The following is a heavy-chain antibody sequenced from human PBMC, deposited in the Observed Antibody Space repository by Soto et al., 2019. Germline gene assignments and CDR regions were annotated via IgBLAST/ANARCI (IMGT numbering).Heavy chain of an antibody. J-gene: IGHJ4*02. D-gene: IGHD3-9*01. Sequence: PGASLRLSCAASGFSFRNYAMSWVRQAPGKGLEWISTLTGSSSNTYYADSVKGRFAISRDNSRNTLYLQMHSLTAEDTAVYYCANGRATYGLLTHDYWGQGTLVTVSS. CDR2: LTGSSSNT. CDR1: GFSFRNYA. V-gene: IGHV3-23*01. CDR3: ANGRATYGLLTHDY.